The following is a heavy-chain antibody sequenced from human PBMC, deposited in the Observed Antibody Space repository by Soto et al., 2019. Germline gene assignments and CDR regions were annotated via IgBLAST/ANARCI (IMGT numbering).Heavy chain of an antibody. D-gene: IGHD4-17*01. CDR3: ARGRYGDFDY. V-gene: IGHV4-59*01. J-gene: IGHJ4*02. CDR1: GGSSSSYY. CDR2: IYYSGST. Sequence: SETLSGTCTDSGGSSSSYYWSWIRQPPGKGLEWIGYIYYSGSTNYNPSLKSRVTISVDTSKNQFSLKLSSVTAADTAVYYCARGRYGDFDYWGQGTPVTVSS.